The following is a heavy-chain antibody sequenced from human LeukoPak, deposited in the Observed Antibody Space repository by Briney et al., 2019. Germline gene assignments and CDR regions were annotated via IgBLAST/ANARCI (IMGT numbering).Heavy chain of an antibody. V-gene: IGHV3-30*18. CDR2: ISYDGSNK. J-gene: IGHJ4*02. CDR1: GFTFNNYG. CDR3: AKGYYYDSDGYYQHFDY. D-gene: IGHD3-22*01. Sequence: GGSLRLSCAASGFTFNNYGIHWVRQAPGKGLEWVALISYDGSNKYYADSVKGRFTISRDNSKNTLYLQMNSLRAEDTAVYYCAKGYYYDSDGYYQHFDYWGRGTLVTVS.